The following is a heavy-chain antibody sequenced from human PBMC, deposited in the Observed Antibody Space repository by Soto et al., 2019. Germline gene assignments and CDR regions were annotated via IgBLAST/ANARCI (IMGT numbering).Heavy chain of an antibody. CDR1: GYTFTSYD. CDR3: ARARSLYYDVWSGTVSTTNSFDP. Sequence: ASVKVSCKASGYTFTSYDMHWVRQAPGQGLEWMGIINPSGGSTSYAQKFQGRVTMTRNTSTSTVYMELSSLRSEDTAVYYCARARSLYYDVWSGTVSTTNSFDPWGQGTLVTVSS. CDR2: INPSGGST. V-gene: IGHV1-46*03. D-gene: IGHD3-3*01. J-gene: IGHJ5*02.